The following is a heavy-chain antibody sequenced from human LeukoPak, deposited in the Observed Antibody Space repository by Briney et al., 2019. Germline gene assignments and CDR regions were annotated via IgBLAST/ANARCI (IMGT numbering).Heavy chain of an antibody. J-gene: IGHJ4*02. CDR1: GYTFTSYY. Sequence: GASVKVSCKASGYTFTSYYMHWVRQAPGQGLEWMGTINPSGGSTSYAQKFQGRVTMTRDMSTSTVYMELSSLRSEDTAVCYCARRTYSYRYFDYWGQGTLVTVSS. CDR2: INPSGGST. CDR3: ARRTYSYRYFDY. D-gene: IGHD5-18*01. V-gene: IGHV1-46*01.